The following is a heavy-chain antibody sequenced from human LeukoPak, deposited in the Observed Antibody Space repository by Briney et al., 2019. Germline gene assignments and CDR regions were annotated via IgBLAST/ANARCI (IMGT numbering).Heavy chain of an antibody. D-gene: IGHD6-19*01. CDR1: GGSISSSSYY. CDR2: IYYSGST. Sequence: SETLSLTXTVSGGSISSSSYYWGWIRQPPGKGLDWIGSIYYSGSTYYNPSLKSRVTISVDTSKNQFSLKLSSVTAADTAVYYCARSVIAVAGTVFDYWGQGTLVTVSS. V-gene: IGHV4-39*01. J-gene: IGHJ4*02. CDR3: ARSVIAVAGTVFDY.